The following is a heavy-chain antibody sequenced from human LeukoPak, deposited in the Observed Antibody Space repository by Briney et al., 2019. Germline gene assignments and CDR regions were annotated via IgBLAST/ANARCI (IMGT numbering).Heavy chain of an antibody. J-gene: IGHJ4*02. CDR2: ISAYNGNT. D-gene: IGHD5-12*01. V-gene: IGHV1-18*01. Sequence: ASVKVSCKASGYTFTSYYIHWVRQAPGQGLEWMGWISAYNGNTNYAQKLQGRVTMTTDTSTSTAYMELRSLRSDDTAVYYCARDVHRGYDRPGWVDYWGQGTLVTVSS. CDR3: ARDVHRGYDRPGWVDY. CDR1: GYTFTSYY.